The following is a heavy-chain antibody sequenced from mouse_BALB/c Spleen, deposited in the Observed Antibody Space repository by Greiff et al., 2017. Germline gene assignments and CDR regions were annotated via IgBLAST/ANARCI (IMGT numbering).Heavy chain of an antibody. CDR1: GYTFTNYW. CDR2: IYPGGGYT. V-gene: IGHV1-63*02. J-gene: IGHJ3*01. D-gene: IGHD2-10*01. Sequence: VHLVESGAELVRPGTSVKISCKASGYTFTNYWLGWVKQRPGHGLEWIGDIYPGGGYTNYNEKFKGKATLTADTSSSTAYMQLSSLTSEDSAVYFCARTYYGNYEAWFAYWGQGTLVTVSA. CDR3: ARTYYGNYEAWFAY.